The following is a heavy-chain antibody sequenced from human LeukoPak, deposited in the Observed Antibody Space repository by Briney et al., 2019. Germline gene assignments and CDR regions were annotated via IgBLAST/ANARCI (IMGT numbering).Heavy chain of an antibody. CDR1: GFTFSSYS. V-gene: IGHV3-23*01. CDR2: ISGSST. CDR3: AKEEWLGKMNYFDH. D-gene: IGHD6-19*01. J-gene: IGHJ4*02. Sequence: PGGSLRLSCAASGFTFSSYSMHWVRQAPGKGLGWVSSISGSSTYYADSVKGRFTISKDTSKNTLYLQMNSLRAEDTAVYYCAKEEWLGKMNYFDHWGQGTLVTVSS.